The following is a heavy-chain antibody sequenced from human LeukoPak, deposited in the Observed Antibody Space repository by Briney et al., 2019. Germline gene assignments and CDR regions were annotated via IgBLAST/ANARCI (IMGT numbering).Heavy chain of an antibody. CDR3: ARASSDILTGYYNLFDH. CDR1: GVYISSDY. V-gene: IGHV4-59*01. CDR2: VYYTGSP. D-gene: IGHD3-9*01. Sequence: SETLSLTCTVSGVYISSDYRSWIRQPPGKGLEWIGYVYYTGSPNYNPSLESRVTISIDRAKNQFSLKLSSVTAADTAVYYCARASSDILTGYYNLFDHWGQGTLVAVSS. J-gene: IGHJ4*02.